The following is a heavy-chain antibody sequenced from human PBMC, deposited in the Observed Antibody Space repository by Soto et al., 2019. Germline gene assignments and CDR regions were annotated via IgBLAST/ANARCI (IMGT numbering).Heavy chain of an antibody. CDR2: ISAYSGST. Sequence: ASVKVSCKASGYTFTSYGISWVRQAPGQGLEWMGWISAYSGSTNYAQKFQGWVTMTRDTSISTAYMELSRLRSDDTAVYYCARGYSSSWYEYYYYGMDVWGQGTTVTVSS. D-gene: IGHD6-13*01. J-gene: IGHJ6*02. V-gene: IGHV1-18*01. CDR3: ARGYSSSWYEYYYYGMDV. CDR1: GYTFTSYG.